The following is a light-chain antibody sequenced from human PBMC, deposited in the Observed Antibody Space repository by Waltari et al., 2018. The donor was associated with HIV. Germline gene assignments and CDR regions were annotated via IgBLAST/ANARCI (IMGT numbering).Light chain of an antibody. Sequence: QSALTQPASVSGSPGQSITISCTGTSSNVGSDDLVSWYQQHPGEAPKLIIYEVTKRPSGVSNRFSGTKSGNTASLTISGLHAEDEADYYCCSCPRSGIRYVFGTGTEVTVL. CDR2: EVT. CDR1: SSNVGSDDL. J-gene: IGLJ1*01. CDR3: CSCPRSGIRYV. V-gene: IGLV2-23*02.